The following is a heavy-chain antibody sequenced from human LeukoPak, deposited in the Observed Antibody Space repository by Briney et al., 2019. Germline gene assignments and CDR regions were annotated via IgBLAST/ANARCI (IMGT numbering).Heavy chain of an antibody. Sequence: ASVKVSCKASGYTFTGYYMHWVRQAPGQGLEWMGRINPNSGGTNYAQKFQGRVTMTRDTSISTAYMELSRLRSDDTAVYYCARAPLQPSSLQPTKVRAFWGQGTLVTVSS. D-gene: IGHD3-10*01. CDR3: ARAPLQPSSLQPTKVRAF. V-gene: IGHV1-2*06. CDR1: GYTFTGYY. CDR2: INPNSGGT. J-gene: IGHJ4*02.